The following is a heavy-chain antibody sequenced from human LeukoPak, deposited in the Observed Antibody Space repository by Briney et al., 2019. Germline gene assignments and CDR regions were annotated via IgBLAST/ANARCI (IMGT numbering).Heavy chain of an antibody. CDR2: IYYSGST. J-gene: IGHJ4*02. Sequence: PSETLSLTCTVSGGSISSGGYYWSWIRQHPGKGLEWIGYIYYSGSTYYNPSLKSRVTISVDTSKNQFSLKLSSVTAADTAVYYCARAVGSKIGYCSSTSCPEFDYWGQGTLVTVSS. D-gene: IGHD2-2*01. CDR3: ARAVGSKIGYCSSTSCPEFDY. CDR1: GGSISSGGYY. V-gene: IGHV4-31*03.